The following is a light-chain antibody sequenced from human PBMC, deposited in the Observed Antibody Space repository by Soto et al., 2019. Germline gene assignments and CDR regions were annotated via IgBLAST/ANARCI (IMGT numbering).Light chain of an antibody. CDR1: SGYSNYK. CDR3: GADHGSGSTWV. V-gene: IGLV9-49*01. J-gene: IGLJ2*01. Sequence: QSVLTQSPSASASLGASVTLTCTLSSGYSNYKVDWYQQRPGKGPQFVMGVGTGGIVASKGYGIPDRFSVLGSGLTRNLAIKNIQKEDESDYHCGADHGSGSTWVFGGGTKLTVL. CDR2: VGTGGIVA.